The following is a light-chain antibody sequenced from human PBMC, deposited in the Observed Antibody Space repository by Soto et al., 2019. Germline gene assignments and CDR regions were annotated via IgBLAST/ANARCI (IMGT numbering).Light chain of an antibody. V-gene: IGKV1-5*03. J-gene: IGKJ1*01. Sequence: DIQMTQSPSTLSGSVGDRVTITCRASQTISSWLAWYQQKPGKAPKLLIYKASTLKSGVPSRFSGSGSGTEFPLTISSMQPDDVATYYCQHYNSYSEAFGQGTKVDLK. CDR3: QHYNSYSEA. CDR2: KAS. CDR1: QTISSW.